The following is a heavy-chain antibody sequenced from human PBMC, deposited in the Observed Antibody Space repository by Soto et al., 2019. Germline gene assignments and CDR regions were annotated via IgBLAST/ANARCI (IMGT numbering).Heavy chain of an antibody. CDR3: AANPFTDYSNYADYYYYYMDA. CDR1: GFTFTSSA. J-gene: IGHJ6*03. CDR2: IVVGSGNT. Sequence: SVKVSCKASGFTFTSSAMQWVRQARGQRLEWIGWIVVGSGNTNYAQKFQERVTITRDMSTSTAYMELSSLRSEDTAVYYCAANPFTDYSNYADYYYYYMDAWGKGTTVTVP. D-gene: IGHD4-4*01. V-gene: IGHV1-58*02.